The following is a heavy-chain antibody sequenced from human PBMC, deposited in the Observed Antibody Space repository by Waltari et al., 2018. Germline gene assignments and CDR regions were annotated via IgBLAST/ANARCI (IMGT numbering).Heavy chain of an antibody. Sequence: QLQLQESGPGLVKPSETLSLTCTVSGGSISSSSYYWGWLRQPPGKGLEWIGSIYYSGRTYSNPSLKCRVTISVDTSKSQFSLKLSSVTAADTAVYYCARHGPYSSSWTLGAFDIWGQGTMVTVSS. CDR1: GGSISSSSYY. D-gene: IGHD6-13*01. J-gene: IGHJ3*02. CDR3: ARHGPYSSSWTLGAFDI. CDR2: IYYSGRT. V-gene: IGHV4-39*01.